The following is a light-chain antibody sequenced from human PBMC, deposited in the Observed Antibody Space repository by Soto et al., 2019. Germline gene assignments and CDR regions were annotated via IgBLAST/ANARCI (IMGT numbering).Light chain of an antibody. J-gene: IGLJ3*02. CDR1: KLGDKY. CDR3: QAWDSVTAWV. CDR2: QDN. V-gene: IGLV3-1*01. Sequence: SYELTQPPSVSVSPGQTASITCSGDKLGDKYGCWYQQKPGQSPVLVIYQDNKRPSGIPERFSGSNSGNTATLTISGTQAMDEADYCCQAWDSVTAWVFGGGTKLTVL.